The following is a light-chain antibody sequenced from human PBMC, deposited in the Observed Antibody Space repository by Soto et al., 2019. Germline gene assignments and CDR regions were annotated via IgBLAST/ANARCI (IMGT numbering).Light chain of an antibody. CDR1: SGDIGGYNY. CDR3: SSYASGSTLV. Sequence: QSVLTQPASVSGSPGQSITISCTGTSGDIGGYNYVSWYQQHPGKAPKLLISEVTNRPSGVSNRFSGSKSGNTASLTISGLQAEDEADYYCSSYASGSTLVFGTGTKLTVL. V-gene: IGLV2-14*01. J-gene: IGLJ1*01. CDR2: EVT.